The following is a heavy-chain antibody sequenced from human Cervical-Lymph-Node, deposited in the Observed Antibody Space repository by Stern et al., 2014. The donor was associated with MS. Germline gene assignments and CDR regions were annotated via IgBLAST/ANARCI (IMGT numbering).Heavy chain of an antibody. D-gene: IGHD1-26*01. CDR1: GGFINSGGFY. V-gene: IGHV4-61*02. CDR2: VYTSGSP. J-gene: IGHJ6*02. CDR3: ARDVAVGATVDGGFYYGLDV. Sequence: QVQLQESGPGLVKPSQTLSLTCTVSGGFINSGGFYWSWIRQPAGKGLEWIGRVYTSGSPNYNPVIKNRITIPRDPSKNQLSVRLSSVTAADTAVYFCARDVAVGATVDGGFYYGLDVWGRGTTVTVSS.